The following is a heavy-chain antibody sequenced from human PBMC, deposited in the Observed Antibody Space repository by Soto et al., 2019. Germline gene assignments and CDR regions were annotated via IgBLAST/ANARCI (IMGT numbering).Heavy chain of an antibody. CDR2: IVPNIGTV. D-gene: IGHD3-3*01. CDR1: GGTLSRFISHP. J-gene: IGHJ4*02. CDR3: ARRDTSGFLRYFDN. V-gene: IGHV1-69*06. Sequence: VQLVQSGAEVKKPGSSVKVSCEASGGTLSRFISHPINWVRQAPGQGLEWMGGIVPNIGTVNYAQKFQGRLTITADKSTGNAYMELSNLRSEDTARYYCARRDTSGFLRYFDNCGQGTLVTVSS.